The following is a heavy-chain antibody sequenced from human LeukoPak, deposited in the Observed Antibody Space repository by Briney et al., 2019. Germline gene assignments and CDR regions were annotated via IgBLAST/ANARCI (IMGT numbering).Heavy chain of an antibody. J-gene: IGHJ6*03. Sequence: SETLSLTCAVSGGSSRDFSDYYWSWIRQPPGKGLEWIGYIYYSGSTNYNTSLKSRVTISVDTSKNQFSLKLASVTAADTAVYYCARVEEGYGSGRRENYYYYYMDVWGKGTTVTISS. V-gene: IGHV4-61*08. CDR2: IYYSGST. CDR3: ARVEEGYGSGRRENYYYYYMDV. D-gene: IGHD3-10*01. CDR1: GGSSRDFSDYY.